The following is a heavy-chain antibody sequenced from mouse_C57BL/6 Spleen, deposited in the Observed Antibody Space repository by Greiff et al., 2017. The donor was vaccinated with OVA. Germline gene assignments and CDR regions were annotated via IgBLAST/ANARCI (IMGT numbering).Heavy chain of an antibody. V-gene: IGHV1-80*01. Sequence: QVQLQQSGAELVKPGASVKISCKASGYAFSSYWMNWVKQRPGKGLEWIGQIYPGDGDTNYNGKFKGKATLTADKSSSTAYMQLSSLTSEDSAVYFCARRGGSSNPSYWYFDVWGTGTTVTVSS. CDR2: IYPGDGDT. J-gene: IGHJ1*03. CDR3: ARRGGSSNPSYWYFDV. CDR1: GYAFSSYW. D-gene: IGHD1-1*01.